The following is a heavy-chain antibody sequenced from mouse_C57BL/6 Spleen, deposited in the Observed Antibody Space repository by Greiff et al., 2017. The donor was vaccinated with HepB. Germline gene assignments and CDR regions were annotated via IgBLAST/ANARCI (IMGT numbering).Heavy chain of an antibody. CDR1: GYTFTSYW. Sequence: SGTVLARPGASVKMSCKTSGYTFTSYWMHWVKQRPGQGLEWIGAIYPGNSDTSYNQKFKGKAKLTAVTSASTAYMELSSLTNEDSAVYYCTRGDYGSRYWYFDVWGTGTTVTVSS. D-gene: IGHD1-1*01. V-gene: IGHV1-5*01. CDR3: TRGDYGSRYWYFDV. CDR2: IYPGNSDT. J-gene: IGHJ1*03.